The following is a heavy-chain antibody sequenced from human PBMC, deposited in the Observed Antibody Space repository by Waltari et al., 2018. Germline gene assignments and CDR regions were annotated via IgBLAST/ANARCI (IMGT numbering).Heavy chain of an antibody. D-gene: IGHD2-21*01. Sequence: QVQLQQWGAGLLKPSETLSLTCAVYGGSFSGYYWSWIRQPPGKGLEWIGEINHSGSTNYNPSLKSRVTISVDTSKNQFSLKLSSVTAADTAVYYCARVFHVVVSARVVAFDIWGQGTMVTVSS. J-gene: IGHJ3*02. CDR2: INHSGST. CDR3: ARVFHVVVSARVVAFDI. CDR1: GGSFSGYY. V-gene: IGHV4-34*01.